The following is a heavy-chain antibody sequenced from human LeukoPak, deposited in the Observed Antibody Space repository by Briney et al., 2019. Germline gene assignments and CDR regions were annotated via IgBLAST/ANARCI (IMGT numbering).Heavy chain of an antibody. CDR3: AREKMATIDY. Sequence: SETLSLTCTVSGGSISSYYWSWIRQPPGKGLEWIGYIYYSGSTNYNPSLKSRVTISVDTSKNQFSLKLSFVTAADTAVYYCAREKMATIDYWGQGTLITVSS. CDR2: IYYSGST. CDR1: GGSISSYY. D-gene: IGHD5-24*01. V-gene: IGHV4-59*01. J-gene: IGHJ4*02.